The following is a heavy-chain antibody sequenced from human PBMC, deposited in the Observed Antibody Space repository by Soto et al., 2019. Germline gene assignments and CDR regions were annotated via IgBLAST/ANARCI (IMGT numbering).Heavy chain of an antibody. J-gene: IGHJ4*02. CDR3: ARDAPPEDY. Sequence: QVQLVQSGAEVKKPGASVKVSCKASGYTFTSYAISWVRQAPGQGLEWMGWISPHNGNTNYAQKINGRATMTTDTSTSTAYMEMRSLRSDDTAVYYCARDAPPEDYWGQGTLVTVSS. CDR2: ISPHNGNT. V-gene: IGHV1-18*01. CDR1: GYTFTSYA.